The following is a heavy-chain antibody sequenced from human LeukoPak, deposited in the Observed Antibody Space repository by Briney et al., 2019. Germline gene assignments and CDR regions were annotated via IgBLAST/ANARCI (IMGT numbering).Heavy chain of an antibody. Sequence: KPSETLSLTCTVSGGSISSYYWSWIRQPPGKGLEWIGYIYYSGSTNYNPSLKSRVTISVDTSKNQFSLKLSSVTAADTAVYYCARVAAAAGIINWFDPWGQGTLVTVS. CDR3: ARVAAAAGIINWFDP. V-gene: IGHV4-59*01. J-gene: IGHJ5*02. CDR2: IYYSGST. D-gene: IGHD6-13*01. CDR1: GGSISSYY.